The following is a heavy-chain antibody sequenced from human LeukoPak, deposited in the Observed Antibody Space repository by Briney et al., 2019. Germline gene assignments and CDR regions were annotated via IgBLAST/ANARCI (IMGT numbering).Heavy chain of an antibody. CDR3: ARTRSGGYLTFDY. CDR1: EFTFSSYS. V-gene: IGHV3-48*01. J-gene: IGHJ4*02. Sequence: PGGSLRLSCAASEFTFSSYSMNWVRQAPGKGLEWVSYITNSGNSKSYADSVKGRFTISRDNTKNSLYLQMNGLRAGDTAVYYCARTRSGGYLTFDYWGQGILVTVSS. D-gene: IGHD3-22*01. CDR2: ITNSGNSK.